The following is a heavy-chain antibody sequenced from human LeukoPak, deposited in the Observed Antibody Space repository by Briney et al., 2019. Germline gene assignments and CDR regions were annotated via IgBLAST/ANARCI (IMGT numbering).Heavy chain of an antibody. D-gene: IGHD5-12*01. V-gene: IGHV3-7*01. CDR1: GFTFSNYW. CDR2: IKQDASEK. Sequence: GGSLRLSCVASGFTFSNYWMAWVRQTPGKGLEWVANIKQDASEKYYVDSVKGRFTISRDNSQNSIYLQMNSLRAEDTAVYYRGPNRGFTGYDLYDYWGQGTLVNVSS. J-gene: IGHJ4*02. CDR3: GPNRGFTGYDLYDY.